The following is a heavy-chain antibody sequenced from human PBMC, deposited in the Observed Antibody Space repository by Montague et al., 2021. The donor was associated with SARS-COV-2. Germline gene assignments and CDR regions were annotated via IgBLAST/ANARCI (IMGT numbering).Heavy chain of an antibody. CDR3: ARASGKKTIFGVVISYFDY. J-gene: IGHJ4*02. Sequence: TLSLTCTASGGSISSGGYYWSWIRQHPGKGLEWIGYIYYSGSTYYNPSLKSRVTISVDTSKNQFSLKLSSVTAADTAVYYCARASGKKTIFGVVISYFDYGGQGTLVTVSS. CDR1: GGSISSGGYY. V-gene: IGHV4-31*03. CDR2: IYYSGST. D-gene: IGHD3-3*01.